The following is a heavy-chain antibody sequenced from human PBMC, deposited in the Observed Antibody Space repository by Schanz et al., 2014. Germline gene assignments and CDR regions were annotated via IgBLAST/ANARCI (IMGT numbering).Heavy chain of an antibody. Sequence: EVQLVESGGGLVQSGGSLRLSCAASGFSFSDYSMNWVRQAPGKGLEWISYIKISGDVFYTDSVKGRFTISRDNAKNSLYLQMSSLRGDDTAVYYCAKDGGCSSTNCNDFVVPELPFESWGQGTLVTVSS. V-gene: IGHV3-48*01. D-gene: IGHD2-2*01. CDR2: IKISGDV. CDR3: AKDGGCSSTNCNDFVVPELPFES. J-gene: IGHJ4*02. CDR1: GFSFSDYS.